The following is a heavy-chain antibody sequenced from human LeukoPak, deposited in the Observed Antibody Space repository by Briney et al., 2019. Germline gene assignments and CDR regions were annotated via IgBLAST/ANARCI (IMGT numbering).Heavy chain of an antibody. CDR1: GYTFTSYD. CDR2: MNPNSGNT. J-gene: IGHJ3*02. Sequence: GASVKVSCKASGYTFTSYDINWVRQATGQGLEWMGWMNPNSGNTGYAQKFQGRVTMTKNTSISTAYVELSSLRSEDTAVYYCARAPWDGGAFDIWGQGTMVTVSS. CDR3: ARAPWDGGAFDI. D-gene: IGHD1-26*01. V-gene: IGHV1-8*01.